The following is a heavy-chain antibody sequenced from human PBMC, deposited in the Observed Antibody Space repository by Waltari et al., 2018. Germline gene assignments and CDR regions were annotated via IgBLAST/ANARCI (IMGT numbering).Heavy chain of an antibody. J-gene: IGHJ3*02. Sequence: QLQLQESGSGLVKPSQTLSLTCAVSGGSISSGGYSWRWIRQPPGKGLEWIGYIYHSGSTYYNPSLKSRVTISVDRSKNQFSLKLSSVTAADTAVYYCAGGYDALDAFDIWGQGTMVTVSS. CDR2: IYHSGST. D-gene: IGHD3-16*01. CDR1: GGSISSGGYS. V-gene: IGHV4-30-2*01. CDR3: AGGYDALDAFDI.